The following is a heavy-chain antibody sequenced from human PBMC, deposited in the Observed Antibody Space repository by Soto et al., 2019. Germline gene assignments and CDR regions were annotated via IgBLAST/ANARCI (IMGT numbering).Heavy chain of an antibody. CDR1: GGTFSSYA. CDR3: ARDRPEGRYYDSSGYYPMALDY. J-gene: IGHJ4*02. CDR2: IIPIFGTA. D-gene: IGHD3-22*01. V-gene: IGHV1-69*13. Sequence: SVKVSCKASGGTFSSYAIRWVRQAPGQGLEWMGGIIPIFGTANYAQKFQGRVTITADESTSTAYMELSSLRSEDTAVYYCARDRPEGRYYDSSGYYPMALDYWGQGTLVTASS.